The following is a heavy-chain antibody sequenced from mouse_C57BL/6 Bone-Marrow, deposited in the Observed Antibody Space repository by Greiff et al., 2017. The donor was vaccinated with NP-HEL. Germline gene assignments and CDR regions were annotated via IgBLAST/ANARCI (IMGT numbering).Heavy chain of an antibody. D-gene: IGHD1-1*01. V-gene: IGHV1-74*01. CDR3: AIFITTVVAPFDY. CDR1: GYTFTSYW. Sequence: VKLMESGAELVKPGASVKVSCKASGYTFTSYWMHWVKQRPGQGLEWIGRIDPSDSDTNYNQKFKGKATLTVDKSSSTAYMQLSSLTSEDSAVYYCAIFITTVVAPFDYWGQGTTLTVSS. CDR2: IDPSDSDT. J-gene: IGHJ2*01.